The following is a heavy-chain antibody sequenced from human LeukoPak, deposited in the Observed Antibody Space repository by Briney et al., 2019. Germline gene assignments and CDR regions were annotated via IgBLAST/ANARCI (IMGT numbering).Heavy chain of an antibody. J-gene: IGHJ3*02. Sequence: SQTLSLTCAISGDSVSSNSAAWNWIRQSPSRGLEWLGRTYYRSKWYNDYAVSVKSRITINPDTSKNQFSLQLNSVTPEDTAVYYCGRGGGITIFGVVIMRAFDIWGQGTMVTVSS. CDR2: TYYRSKWYN. D-gene: IGHD3-3*01. V-gene: IGHV6-1*01. CDR3: GRGGGITIFGVVIMRAFDI. CDR1: GDSVSSNSAA.